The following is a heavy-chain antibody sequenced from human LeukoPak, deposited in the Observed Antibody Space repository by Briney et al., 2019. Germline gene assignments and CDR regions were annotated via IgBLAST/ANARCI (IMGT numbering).Heavy chain of an antibody. J-gene: IGHJ5*02. Sequence: SETLSLTCAVYGGSFSGYYWSWIRQPPGKGLEWIGEINHSGSTYYNPSLESRVTISVDTSKNQFSLKLSSVTAADTAVYYCARHHYSGSRTPWFDPWGQGTLVTVSS. CDR3: ARHHYSGSRTPWFDP. CDR1: GGSFSGYY. V-gene: IGHV4-34*01. D-gene: IGHD1-26*01. CDR2: INHSGST.